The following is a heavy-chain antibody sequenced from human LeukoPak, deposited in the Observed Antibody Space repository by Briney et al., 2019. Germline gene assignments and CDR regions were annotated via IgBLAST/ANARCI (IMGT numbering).Heavy chain of an antibody. Sequence: ASVKVSCKASGYTFTSYDINWVRQATGQGLEWMGWINPNSGNTGYAQKFQGRVTITRNTSISTAYMELSSLRSEDTAVYYCARAPIGVGATYADYWGQGTLVTVSS. CDR1: GYTFTSYD. CDR2: INPNSGNT. V-gene: IGHV1-8*03. J-gene: IGHJ4*02. CDR3: ARAPIGVGATYADY. D-gene: IGHD1-26*01.